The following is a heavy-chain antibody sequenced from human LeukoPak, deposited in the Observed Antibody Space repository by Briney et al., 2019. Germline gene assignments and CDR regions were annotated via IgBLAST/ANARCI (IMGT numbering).Heavy chain of an antibody. CDR2: INQDGSEK. CDR3: ARGGYSSGCLDY. Sequence: GGSLRLSSAASKFTFSNYWMSWVRQALGKGMEWVANINQDGSEKYFVDSVRGRFSISRDNAKNSLYLQMNSLRAEDTAVYYCARGGYSSGCLDYWGRGTLVTVSS. V-gene: IGHV3-7*02. J-gene: IGHJ4*02. D-gene: IGHD6-19*01. CDR1: KFTFSNYW.